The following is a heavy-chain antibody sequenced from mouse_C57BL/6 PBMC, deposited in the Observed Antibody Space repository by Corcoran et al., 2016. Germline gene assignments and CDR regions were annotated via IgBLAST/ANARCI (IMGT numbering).Heavy chain of an antibody. CDR2: IDPEDGDT. D-gene: IGHD1-1*01. CDR1: GFNIKDYY. V-gene: IGHV14-1*01. Sequence: EVQLQQSGAELVRPGASVKLSCTASGFNIKDYYMHWVKQRPEQGLEWIGRIDPEDGDTEYAPKFQGKATMTADTSSNTAYLQLSSLTSEDTAVYYCTRITTLVESDWYFDVWGTGTTVTVSS. CDR3: TRITTLVESDWYFDV. J-gene: IGHJ1*03.